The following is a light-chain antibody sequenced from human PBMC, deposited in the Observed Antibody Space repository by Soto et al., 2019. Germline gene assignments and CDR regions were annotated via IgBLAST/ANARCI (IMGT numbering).Light chain of an antibody. CDR1: SSDIGGYYY. CDR2: QVT. CDR3: TSYSSNNNDV. Sequence: QSVLTQPASVSGSPGQSITISCTGTSSDIGGYYYVSWYQHHPGKAPKLLIYQVTNRPSRVSNRFSGSKSGNTASLTISGLQADDEADYYCTSYSSNNNDVFGTGTKVTVL. J-gene: IGLJ1*01. V-gene: IGLV2-14*01.